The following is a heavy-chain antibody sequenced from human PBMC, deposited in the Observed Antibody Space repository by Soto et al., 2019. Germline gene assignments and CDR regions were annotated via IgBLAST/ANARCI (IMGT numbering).Heavy chain of an antibody. D-gene: IGHD6-13*01. CDR1: GDSVSSNSAA. Sequence: SQTLSLTCAISGDSVSSNSAAWNWIRQSPSRGLEWLGRTYYRSKWYNDYAVSVKSRITINPDTSKNQFSLQLNSVTPEDTAVYYCARDLSSPPLVGYYYGMDVWGQGTTVTVSS. CDR2: TYYRSKWYN. J-gene: IGHJ6*02. CDR3: ARDLSSPPLVGYYYGMDV. V-gene: IGHV6-1*01.